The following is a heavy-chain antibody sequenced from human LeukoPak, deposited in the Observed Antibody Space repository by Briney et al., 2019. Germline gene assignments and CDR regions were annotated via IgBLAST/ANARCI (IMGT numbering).Heavy chain of an antibody. CDR1: GYSFTRNW. V-gene: IGHV5-51*01. CDR2: IYPGDSDT. Sequence: GESLKISCKGSGYSFTRNWIGLVRPMPGKGLELMGIIYPGDSDTRYSPSFQGQVTISVDKSISTAYLQWSSLKASDTAMYYCARREYSSRYGQFDYWGQGTLVTVSS. J-gene: IGHJ4*02. CDR3: ARREYSSRYGQFDY. D-gene: IGHD6-13*01.